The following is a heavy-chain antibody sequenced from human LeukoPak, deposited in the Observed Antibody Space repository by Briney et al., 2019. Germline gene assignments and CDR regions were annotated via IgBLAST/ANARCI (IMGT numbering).Heavy chain of an antibody. D-gene: IGHD3-10*01. Sequence: PSETLSLTCAVYGGSFSGYYWSWIRQPPGKGLEWIGEIYHSGSTNYNPSLKSRVTISVDTSKNQFSLKLNSVTAADTAVYYCARGGYYGSGNDFRFDPWGQGTLVTVSS. J-gene: IGHJ5*02. CDR2: IYHSGST. CDR1: GGSFSGYY. V-gene: IGHV4-34*01. CDR3: ARGGYYGSGNDFRFDP.